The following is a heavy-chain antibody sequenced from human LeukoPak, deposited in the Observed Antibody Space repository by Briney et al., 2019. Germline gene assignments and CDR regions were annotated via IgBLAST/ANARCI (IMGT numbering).Heavy chain of an antibody. V-gene: IGHV3-23*01. J-gene: IGHJ3*01. Sequence: GGSLRLSCAASGFTFSGSAMSWVRPAPGEGLEWVSLISYSGATSYYTSSVRGRFTISRDNSKYTLFLQMNSLRAEDTAIYYWSRDMQLSTWGLGTMVTVSS. CDR1: GFTFSGSA. CDR3: SRDMQLST. D-gene: IGHD3-16*02. CDR2: ISYSGATS.